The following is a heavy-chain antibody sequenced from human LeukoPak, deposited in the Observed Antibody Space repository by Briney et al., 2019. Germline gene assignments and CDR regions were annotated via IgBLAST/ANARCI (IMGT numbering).Heavy chain of an antibody. Sequence: ASVKVSCKASGYTFTNYAISWLRQAPGQGLEWMGWISVYSDDTKSAQNLQGRITMTKDTSTSTAYMKLRSLRSDDTAVYYCAREADSSGYFFRPDYWGQGTLVTVSS. D-gene: IGHD3-22*01. CDR3: AREADSSGYFFRPDY. CDR1: GYTFTNYA. V-gene: IGHV1-18*01. CDR2: ISVYSDDT. J-gene: IGHJ4*02.